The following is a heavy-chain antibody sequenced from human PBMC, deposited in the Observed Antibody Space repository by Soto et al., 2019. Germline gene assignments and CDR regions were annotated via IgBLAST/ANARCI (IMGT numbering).Heavy chain of an antibody. V-gene: IGHV1-2*02. CDR1: GYTFTGYY. CDR2: INPHSGGT. CDR3: ALYTIVVVPAARDWFDP. J-gene: IGHJ5*02. D-gene: IGHD2-2*01. Sequence: ASVKVSCKASGYTFTGYYMNWVRQAPGQGLEWMGWINPHSGGTDYAQKFKGRVTMTRDTSISTAYMELSRLRSDDTAVYYCALYTIVVVPAARDWFDPWGQGIQVTVAS.